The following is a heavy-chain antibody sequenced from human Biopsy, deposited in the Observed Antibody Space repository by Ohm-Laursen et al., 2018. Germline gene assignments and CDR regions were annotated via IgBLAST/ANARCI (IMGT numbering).Heavy chain of an antibody. Sequence: ASVKVSCKVSGGTFGNYAINWVRQAPGQGLEWMGIINPTGGTTSYAEKFQGRVTLTRDTSTGTVYLELNSLIYEDTALYYCARDETGSSVFGPYYYGMDVWGQGTTVTVSS. CDR3: ARDETGSSVFGPYYYGMDV. CDR2: INPTGGTT. V-gene: IGHV1-46*01. D-gene: IGHD3-9*01. CDR1: GGTFGNYA. J-gene: IGHJ6*02.